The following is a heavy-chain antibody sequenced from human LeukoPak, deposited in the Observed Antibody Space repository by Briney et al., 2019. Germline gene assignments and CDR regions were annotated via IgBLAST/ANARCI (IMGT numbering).Heavy chain of an antibody. J-gene: IGHJ3*02. Sequence: TGGSLRLSCAASGFTFSSYWMHWVRQAAGKGLVWVSRINTDGSSTSYADSVKGRFTISRDNAKNSLYLQMNSLRAEDTAVYYCARVTRGSGYAFDIWGQGTMVTVSS. CDR2: INTDGSST. V-gene: IGHV3-74*01. D-gene: IGHD5-12*01. CDR1: GFTFSSYW. CDR3: ARVTRGSGYAFDI.